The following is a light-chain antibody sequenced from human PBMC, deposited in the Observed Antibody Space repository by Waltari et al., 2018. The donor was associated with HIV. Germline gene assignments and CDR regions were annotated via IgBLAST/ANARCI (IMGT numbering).Light chain of an antibody. Sequence: YELTQPPSVSVSPGQTARITCSGNALSDQFGYWDQHKVGQAPVLVIFRSRERSSQVPARFSASKSGTTFTLTISGVQAEDEADYFCLSADGRGVRKFFGGGTRLTVL. CDR3: LSADGRGVRKF. J-gene: IGLJ2*01. CDR2: RSR. CDR1: ALSDQF. V-gene: IGLV3-25*03.